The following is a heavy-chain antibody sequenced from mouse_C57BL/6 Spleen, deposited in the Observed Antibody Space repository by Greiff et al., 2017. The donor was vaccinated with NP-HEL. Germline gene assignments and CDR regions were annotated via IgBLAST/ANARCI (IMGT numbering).Heavy chain of an antibody. D-gene: IGHD2-2*01. V-gene: IGHV5-16*01. CDR1: GFTFSDYY. J-gene: IGHJ2*01. CDR2: INYDGSST. Sequence: EVQLVESEGGLVQPGSSMKLSCTASGFTFSDYYMAWVRQVPEKGLEWVANINYDGSSTYYLDSLKSRFIISRDNAKNILYLQMSSLKSEDTATYYCARDDGYEIPFDYWGQGTTLTVSS. CDR3: ARDDGYEIPFDY.